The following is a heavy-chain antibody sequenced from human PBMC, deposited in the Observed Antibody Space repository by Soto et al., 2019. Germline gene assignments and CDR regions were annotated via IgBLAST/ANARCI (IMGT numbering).Heavy chain of an antibody. V-gene: IGHV4-34*01. J-gene: IGHJ5*02. CDR2: INHSGST. CDR1: GGSFSGYY. CDR3: ARGPKEYRPSKWFDP. D-gene: IGHD6-6*01. Sequence: ASETLSLTCAVYGGSFSGYYWSWIRQPPGKGLEWIGEINHSGSTNYNPSLKSRVTISVDTSKNQFSLKLSSVTAADTAVYYCARGPKEYRPSKWFDPWGQGTLVTVSS.